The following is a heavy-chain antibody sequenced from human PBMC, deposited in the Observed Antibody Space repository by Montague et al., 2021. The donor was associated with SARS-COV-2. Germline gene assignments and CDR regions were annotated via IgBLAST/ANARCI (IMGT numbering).Heavy chain of an antibody. CDR1: GFTVSSNY. V-gene: IGHV3-66*02. CDR3: ARDQRRYGSGSYYGPHYYYYGMDV. Sequence: SLRLSCAASGFTVSSNYLSWVRQAPGKGLEWVSVIYSGVSTYYAYSVXXLFTISRDNSKNTLYLQMNSLRAEDTAVYYCARDQRRYGSGSYYGPHYYYYGMDVWGQGTTVTVSS. J-gene: IGHJ6*02. CDR2: IYSGVST. D-gene: IGHD3-10*01.